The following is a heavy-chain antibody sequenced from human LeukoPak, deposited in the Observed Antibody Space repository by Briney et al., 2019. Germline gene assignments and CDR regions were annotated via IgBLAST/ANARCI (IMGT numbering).Heavy chain of an antibody. CDR3: ARENYELTGHFDY. CDR2: ISYDGSNK. V-gene: IGHV3-30*03. Sequence: GGSLRLSCAASGFTFSSYGMHWVRQAPGKGLEWVAVISYDGSNKYYADSVKGRFTISRDNTRNILYLQMNSLRAEDTAVYYCARENYELTGHFDYWGQGTLVAVSP. J-gene: IGHJ4*02. CDR1: GFTFSSYG. D-gene: IGHD1-7*01.